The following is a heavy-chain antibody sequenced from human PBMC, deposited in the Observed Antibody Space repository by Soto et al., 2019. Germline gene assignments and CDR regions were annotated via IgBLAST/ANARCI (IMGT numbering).Heavy chain of an antibody. CDR1: GYTFTSYV. Sequence: QVQLVQSGAEVKKPGASVKVSCRASGYTFTSYVISWVRQAPAQGLEWMGWISAYNGNTNFAQKLQGRVTMTTDTATSTAYMGLRSLRSDDTGVYYCERLVATVGGPYGMDVWGQGTTVTVSS. CDR3: ERLVATVGGPYGMDV. D-gene: IGHD6-19*01. CDR2: ISAYNGNT. J-gene: IGHJ6*02. V-gene: IGHV1-18*01.